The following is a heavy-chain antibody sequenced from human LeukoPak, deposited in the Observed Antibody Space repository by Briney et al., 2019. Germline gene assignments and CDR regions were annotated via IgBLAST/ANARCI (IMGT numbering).Heavy chain of an antibody. CDR3: AKVSGEFDY. CDR2: ISYDGSNK. V-gene: IGHV3-30*18. Sequence: GRSLRLSCAASGFTFSSYGMHWVRQAPGKGLEWVAVISYDGSNKYYADSVKGRFTISRDNSKNTLYLQMNSLRAEDTAMYYCAKVSGEFDYWGQGTLVTVSS. D-gene: IGHD3-10*01. CDR1: GFTFSSYG. J-gene: IGHJ4*02.